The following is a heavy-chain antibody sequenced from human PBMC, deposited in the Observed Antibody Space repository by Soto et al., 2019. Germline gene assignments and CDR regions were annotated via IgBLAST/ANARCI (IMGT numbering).Heavy chain of an antibody. V-gene: IGHV4-39*01. CDR1: GGSISSSNYY. D-gene: IGHD3-3*02. CDR2: VYYSGNT. CDR3: ARHSNYYYYMDV. J-gene: IGHJ6*03. Sequence: PSETLSLTCTVSGGSISSSNYYWGWIRQPPGKGLEWIGSVYYSGNTYYNPSLKSRVTMSVDTSKNQFSLKLSSVTAADTAVYYCARHSNYYYYMDVWGKGTTVTVSS.